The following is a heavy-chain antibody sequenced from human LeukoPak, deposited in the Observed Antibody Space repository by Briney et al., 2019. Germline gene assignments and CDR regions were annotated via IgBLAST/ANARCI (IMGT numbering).Heavy chain of an antibody. Sequence: GSVKLSCTASGYTFTGYYMHWVRQAPGQGLEWMGWINPNSGGTNYAHKFKGRFTITRDTAISTAYMELSRLRSDDTAVYYCARGRLVLRYCDWLSTSPLDYWGQGTLVTVSS. D-gene: IGHD3-9*01. CDR2: INPNSGGT. CDR3: ARGRLVLRYCDWLSTSPLDY. V-gene: IGHV1-2*02. J-gene: IGHJ4*02. CDR1: GYTFTGYY.